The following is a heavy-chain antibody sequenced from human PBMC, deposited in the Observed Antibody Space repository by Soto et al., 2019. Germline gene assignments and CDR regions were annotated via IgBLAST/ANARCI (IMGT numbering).Heavy chain of an antibody. Sequence: SETLSLTCAVSGGSISSSNWWSWVRQPPGKGLEWIGEIYHSGSTNYNPSLKSRVTISVDKSKNQFSLKLSSVTAADTAVYYCARQSSGYCSGGSCRFYYYYYYIDVWGKGTTVTVSS. CDR2: IYHSGST. CDR1: GGSISSSNW. V-gene: IGHV4-4*02. D-gene: IGHD2-15*01. J-gene: IGHJ6*03. CDR3: ARQSSGYCSGGSCRFYYYYYYIDV.